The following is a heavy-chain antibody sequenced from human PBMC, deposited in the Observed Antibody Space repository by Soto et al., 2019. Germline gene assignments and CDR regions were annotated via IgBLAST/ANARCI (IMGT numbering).Heavy chain of an antibody. V-gene: IGHV3-23*01. CDR2: ISGSGGST. CDR3: AKPRPAWGSYRVLDAFDI. D-gene: IGHD3-16*02. CDR1: GFTFSSYA. J-gene: IGHJ3*02. Sequence: GGSLRLSCAASGFTFSSYAMSWVRQAPGKGLEWVSAISGSGGSTYYADSVKGRFTISRDNSKNTLYLQMNSLRAEDTAVYYCAKPRPAWGSYRVLDAFDIWGQGTMVTVSS.